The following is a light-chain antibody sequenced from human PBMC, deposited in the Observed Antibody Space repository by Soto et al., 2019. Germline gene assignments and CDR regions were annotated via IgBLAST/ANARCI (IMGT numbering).Light chain of an antibody. V-gene: IGKV2-30*01. J-gene: IGKJ3*01. CDR1: QSLAYGDGNTY. Sequence: DVVMTQSPLSLPVTLGQPASISCRSSQSLAYGDGNTYLSWFHQRPGQSPSRLIYNVSNRDSGVPYRFIGSGSGTEFTLTISRVEAEDVGVDYCMQGTHWPLTFGPGTKVDIK. CDR2: NVS. CDR3: MQGTHWPLT.